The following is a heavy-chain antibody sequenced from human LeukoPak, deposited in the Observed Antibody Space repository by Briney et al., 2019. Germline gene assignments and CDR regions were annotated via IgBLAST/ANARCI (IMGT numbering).Heavy chain of an antibody. V-gene: IGHV4-38-2*02. Sequence: PSETLSLTCTVSGYSISSGYYWGWIRQPPGKGLEWIGSIYHTGSTYYNPSLKSRVTISVDKSKNQFSLKLSSVTAADTAVYYCARSPSYCGGDCPMTYYYYGMDVWGQGTTVTVSS. CDR2: IYHTGST. D-gene: IGHD2-21*02. CDR3: ARSPSYCGGDCPMTYYYYGMDV. CDR1: GYSISSGYY. J-gene: IGHJ6*02.